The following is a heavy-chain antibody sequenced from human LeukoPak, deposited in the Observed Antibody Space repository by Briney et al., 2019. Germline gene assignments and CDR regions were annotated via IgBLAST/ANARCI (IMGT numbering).Heavy chain of an antibody. CDR2: ISGGGGST. D-gene: IGHD2-2*01. V-gene: IGHV3-23*01. Sequence: GGSLRLSCAASGFTFSSYAMSWVRQAPGKGLEWVSAISGGGGSTYSADSLKGRFTISRDNSKNTLYLQMNSLRAEDTAVYYCAKAPADYCSSTSSSDVWGKGTTVTVSS. J-gene: IGHJ6*04. CDR3: AKAPADYCSSTSSSDV. CDR1: GFTFSSYA.